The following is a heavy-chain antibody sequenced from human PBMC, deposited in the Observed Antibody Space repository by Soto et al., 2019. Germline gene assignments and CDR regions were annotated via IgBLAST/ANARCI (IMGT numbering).Heavy chain of an antibody. CDR2: ISSSSSTI. J-gene: IGHJ4*02. Sequence: GGSLRLSCAASGFTFSSYSMNWVRQAPGKGLEWVSYISSSSSTIYYADSVKGRFTISRDNAKNSLYLQMNSLRDEDTAAYYCARVLKIAEAGSRNQGYWGQGTLVTVSS. V-gene: IGHV3-48*02. CDR3: ARVLKIAEAGSRNQGY. D-gene: IGHD6-13*01. CDR1: GFTFSSYS.